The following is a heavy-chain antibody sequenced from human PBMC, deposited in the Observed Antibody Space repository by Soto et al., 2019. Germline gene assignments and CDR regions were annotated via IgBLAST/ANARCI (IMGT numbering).Heavy chain of an antibody. J-gene: IGHJ4*02. CDR1: GGPISSSSYY. V-gene: IGHV4-39*01. CDR2: IYYSGTT. CDR3: ASSSPFHY. D-gene: IGHD6-6*01. Sequence: SGTPSLTLTFSGGPISSSSYYWGSIRKPPGRGREWIGSIYYSGTTYYKPSLKSRVSISIDTSRNQFSLKLTSVTAADTGVYYCASSSPFHYWGPGILVTVSS.